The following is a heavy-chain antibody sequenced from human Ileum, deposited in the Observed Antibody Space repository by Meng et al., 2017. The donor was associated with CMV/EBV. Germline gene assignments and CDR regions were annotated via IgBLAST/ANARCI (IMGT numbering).Heavy chain of an antibody. J-gene: IGHJ6*02. CDR1: GGSISSYY. D-gene: IGHD2-2*02. V-gene: IGHV4-59*01. CDR3: ARVHCSSTSCYNGMDV. CDR2: IYYSGST. Sequence: SETLSLTCTVYGGSISSYYWSWIRQPPGKGLEWIGYIYYSGSTNYNPSLKSRVTISVDTSKNQFSLKLSSVTAADTAVYYCARVHCSSTSCYNGMDVWGQGTMVTVSS.